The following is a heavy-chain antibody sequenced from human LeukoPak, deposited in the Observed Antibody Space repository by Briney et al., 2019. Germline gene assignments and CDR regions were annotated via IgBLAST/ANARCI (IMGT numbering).Heavy chain of an antibody. Sequence: GASVKVSCKASGYTFTSYDINWVRQATGQGLEWMGWMNPNSGNTGYAQKFQGRVTITRNTSISTAYMELSSLRSEDTAVYYCASSHVQLSNKRRGYSGYEDYYGMDVWGQGTTVTVSS. V-gene: IGHV1-8*03. CDR1: GYTFTSYD. J-gene: IGHJ6*02. D-gene: IGHD5-12*01. CDR3: ASSHVQLSNKRRGYSGYEDYYGMDV. CDR2: MNPNSGNT.